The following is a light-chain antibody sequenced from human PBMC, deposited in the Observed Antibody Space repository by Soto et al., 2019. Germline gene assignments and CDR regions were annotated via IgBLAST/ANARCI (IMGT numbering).Light chain of an antibody. J-gene: IGKJ4*01. Sequence: EIVLTQSPGTLSLSPGERATLSCRASQIVGGDTLAWFQQRTGQAPRLLIYGASSRATGIPDRFSGSGSGTDFTLTISRLETEDFAVYHCQQYSSSPLTFGGGTKGDNK. CDR1: QIVGGDT. CDR2: GAS. V-gene: IGKV3-20*01. CDR3: QQYSSSPLT.